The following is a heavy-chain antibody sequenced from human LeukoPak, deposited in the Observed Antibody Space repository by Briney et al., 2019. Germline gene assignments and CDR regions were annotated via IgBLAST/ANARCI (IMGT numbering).Heavy chain of an antibody. CDR3: ARDLRRDTSGWNSQAVLDY. V-gene: IGHV1-69*13. J-gene: IGHJ4*02. Sequence: ASVKVSCKASGGTFSSYAISWVRQAPGQGLEWMGGIIPIFGTANYAQKFQGRVTITADESTSTAYMELRSLRSDDTAVYYCARDLRRDTSGWNSQAVLDYWGQGTLVTVSS. CDR2: IIPIFGTA. D-gene: IGHD6-19*01. CDR1: GGTFSSYA.